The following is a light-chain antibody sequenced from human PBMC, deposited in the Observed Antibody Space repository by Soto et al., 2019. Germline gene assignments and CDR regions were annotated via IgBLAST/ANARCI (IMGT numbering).Light chain of an antibody. CDR1: QSINIY. Sequence: DIQMTQSPPSLSASIGDRVTITCRASQSINIYVNWYQQKPGKAPKLLIYGASSLQSGVPSRFSGSGSGTDFTLTINSLQPDDFATYYCQQGYSTPSYTFGQGTKVEIK. CDR2: GAS. CDR3: QQGYSTPSYT. J-gene: IGKJ2*01. V-gene: IGKV1-39*01.